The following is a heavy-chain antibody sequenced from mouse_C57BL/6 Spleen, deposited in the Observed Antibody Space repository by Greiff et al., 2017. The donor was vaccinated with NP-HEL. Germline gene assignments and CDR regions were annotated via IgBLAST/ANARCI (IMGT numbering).Heavy chain of an antibody. Sequence: EVHLVESGPGLVKPSQSLSLTCSVTGYSITSGYYWNWIRQFPGNKLEWMGYISYDGSNNYNPSLKNRISITRDTSKNQFFLKLNSVTTEDTATYYCARHYYGSPFDYWGQGTTLTVSS. CDR1: GYSITSGYY. CDR2: ISYDGSN. D-gene: IGHD1-1*01. J-gene: IGHJ2*01. CDR3: ARHYYGSPFDY. V-gene: IGHV3-6*01.